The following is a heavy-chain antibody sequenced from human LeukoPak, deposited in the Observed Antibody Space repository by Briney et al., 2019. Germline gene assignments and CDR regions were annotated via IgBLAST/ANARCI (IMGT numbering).Heavy chain of an antibody. Sequence: PGGSLRLSCAASGFTFSSYAMSWIRQAPGKGLEWVSAISGSGGSTYYADSVKGRFTISRDNSKNTLYLQMNSLRAEDTAVYYCAKDPGAIFGVVITYFDYWGKGTLVTVSS. V-gene: IGHV3-23*01. J-gene: IGHJ4*02. CDR2: ISGSGGST. CDR1: GFTFSSYA. CDR3: AKDPGAIFGVVITYFDY. D-gene: IGHD3-3*01.